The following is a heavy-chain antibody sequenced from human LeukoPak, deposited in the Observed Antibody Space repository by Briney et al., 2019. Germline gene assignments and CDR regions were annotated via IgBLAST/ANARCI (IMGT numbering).Heavy chain of an antibody. CDR1: GYTFTGYY. CDR3: ARTSGSYYYYYYYYYMDV. J-gene: IGHJ6*03. CDR2: MNPNSGNT. V-gene: IGHV1-8*02. D-gene: IGHD1-26*01. Sequence: GASVKVSCKASGYTFTGYYMHWVRQATGQGLEWMGWMNPNSGNTGYAQKFQGRVTMTRNTSISTAYMELSSLRSEDTAVYYCARTSGSYYYYYYYYYMDVWGKGTTVTISS.